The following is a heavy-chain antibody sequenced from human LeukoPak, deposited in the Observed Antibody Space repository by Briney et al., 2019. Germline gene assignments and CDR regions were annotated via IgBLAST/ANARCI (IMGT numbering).Heavy chain of an antibody. CDR3: ARPGDCSSTSCYYFGFDP. Sequence: ASVKVSCKASGYTFNGYYMHWVRQAPGQGLEWMGWINPNSGGTNYAQKFQGRVTMTRDTSISTAYMELSRLRSDDTAVYYCARPGDCSSTSCYYFGFDPWGQGTLVTVSS. D-gene: IGHD2-2*01. V-gene: IGHV1-2*02. J-gene: IGHJ5*02. CDR1: GYTFNGYY. CDR2: INPNSGGT.